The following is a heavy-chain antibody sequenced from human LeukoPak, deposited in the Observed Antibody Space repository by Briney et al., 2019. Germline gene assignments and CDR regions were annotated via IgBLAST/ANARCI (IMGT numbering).Heavy chain of an antibody. CDR2: ISYDGSNK. CDR3: ARIADY. CDR1: GFTFSSYA. D-gene: IGHD2-21*01. V-gene: IGHV3-30*04. Sequence: PGGSLRLSCAASGFTFSSYAMHWVRQAPGKGLEWLAVISYDGSNKYYADSVKGRFTISRDNSKNTLYLQMNSLRAEDTAVYYCARIADYWGQGTLVTVSS. J-gene: IGHJ4*02.